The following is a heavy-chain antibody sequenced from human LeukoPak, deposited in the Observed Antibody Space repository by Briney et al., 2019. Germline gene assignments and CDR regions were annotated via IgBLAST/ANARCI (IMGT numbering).Heavy chain of an antibody. CDR2: IRTYNGNT. Sequence: ASVKVSCKASGGTFSSYGISWVRQAPGQGLEWMGWIRTYNGNTNYAQKLQGRVTMTTDTSTSTAYMELRSLRSDDTAVYYCARDLDTTMADFDYWGQGTLVTVSS. CDR1: GGTFSSYG. D-gene: IGHD5-18*01. J-gene: IGHJ4*02. CDR3: ARDLDTTMADFDY. V-gene: IGHV1-18*01.